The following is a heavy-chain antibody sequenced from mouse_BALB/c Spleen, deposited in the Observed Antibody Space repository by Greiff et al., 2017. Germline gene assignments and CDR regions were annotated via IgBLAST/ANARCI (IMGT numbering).Heavy chain of an antibody. V-gene: IGHV5-12-2*01. J-gene: IGHJ4*01. Sequence: EVQLVESGGGLVQPGGSLKLSCAASGFTFSSYTMSWVRQTPEKRLEWVAYISNGGGSTYYPDTVKGRFTISRDNAKNTLYLEMSSLRSEDTAMYYCARHGDPCAMDYWGQGTSVTVSS. D-gene: IGHD2-13*01. CDR3: ARHGDPCAMDY. CDR1: GFTFSSYT. CDR2: ISNGGGST.